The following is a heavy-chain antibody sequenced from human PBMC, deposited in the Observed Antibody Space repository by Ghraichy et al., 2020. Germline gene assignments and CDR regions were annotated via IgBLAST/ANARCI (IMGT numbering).Heavy chain of an antibody. Sequence: SETLSLTCTVSGGSISSYYWSWIRQPPGKGLEWIGYIYTSGSTNYNPSLKSRVTISVDTSKNQFSLKLSSVTAADTAVYYCARHGYCANGVCYRRLGSEGYFDLWGRGILVTVSS. V-gene: IGHV4-4*09. CDR2: IYTSGST. D-gene: IGHD2-8*01. J-gene: IGHJ2*01. CDR3: ARHGYCANGVCYRRLGSEGYFDL. CDR1: GGSISSYY.